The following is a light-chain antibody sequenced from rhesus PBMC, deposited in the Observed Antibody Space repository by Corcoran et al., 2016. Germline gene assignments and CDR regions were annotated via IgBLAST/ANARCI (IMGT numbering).Light chain of an antibody. J-gene: IGKJ4*01. Sequence: DIQMTQSPSSLSASVGDTVTITCQASQGISKYLAWYQQKPGKAPKLLIYDASTLQSGVPSRFRGSGSGTEFTLTNSIMQPEDFATYYCQRPQSYPLTFDGGTKVELK. CDR3: QRPQSYPLT. V-gene: IGKV1-25*01. CDR1: QGISKY. CDR2: DAS.